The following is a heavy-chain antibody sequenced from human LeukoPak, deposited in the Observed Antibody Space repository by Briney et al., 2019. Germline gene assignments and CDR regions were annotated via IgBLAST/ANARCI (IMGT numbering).Heavy chain of an antibody. V-gene: IGHV3-23*01. Sequence: GGSLRLSCAASGFTFSAFAMNWVRQAPGKGLEWVSFISRSDGTAYYADSVKGRFTIFRDNSKNTLYLQMNSLRAEDTAQYFCARDDYGDWPPLFDYWGQGTLVTVSS. CDR2: ISRSDGTA. D-gene: IGHD4-17*01. J-gene: IGHJ4*02. CDR1: GFTFSAFA. CDR3: ARDDYGDWPPLFDY.